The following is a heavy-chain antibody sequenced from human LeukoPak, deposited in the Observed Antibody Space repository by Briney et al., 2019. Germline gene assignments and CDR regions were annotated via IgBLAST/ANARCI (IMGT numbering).Heavy chain of an antibody. CDR2: IYYTGST. D-gene: IGHD7-27*01. CDR3: ALGLNWFDP. J-gene: IGHJ5*02. CDR1: GGSISSYY. V-gene: IGHV4-59*01. Sequence: PSETLSLTCTVSGGSISSYYWSWIRQPPGKGLEWIGYIYYTGSTNYNPSLKSRVTISVDTSKNQFSLKLSSVTTADTAVYYCALGLNWFDPWGQGTLVTVSS.